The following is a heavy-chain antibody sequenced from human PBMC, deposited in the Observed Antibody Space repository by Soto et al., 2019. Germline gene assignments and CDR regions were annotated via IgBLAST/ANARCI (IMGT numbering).Heavy chain of an antibody. CDR2: TYYNGLT. Sequence: QVQLQESGPGLVKPSQTLSLTCTVSGGSISSGGYYWTWIRQHPGKGLEWIGYTYYNGLTNYNPSVKSPVTVSVDTSKNQISLKLTSVTAADTAVYYCAREPTTVTTSSPYYFDYWGQGTLVTVSS. V-gene: IGHV4-31*01. J-gene: IGHJ4*02. CDR3: AREPTTVTTSSPYYFDY. CDR1: GGSISSGGYY. D-gene: IGHD4-17*01.